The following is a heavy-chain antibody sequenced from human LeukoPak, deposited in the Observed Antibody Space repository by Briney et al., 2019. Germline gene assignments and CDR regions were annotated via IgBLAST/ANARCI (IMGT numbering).Heavy chain of an antibody. J-gene: IGHJ6*04. D-gene: IGHD3-10*01. V-gene: IGHV1-69*06. CDR3: ARGILWFGEDYYGMDV. Sequence: SVKVSCKASGGTFSSYAISWVRQAPGQGLEWMGGIIPIFGTANYAQKFQGRVTITADKSTSTAYMELSSLRSEDTAVYYWARGILWFGEDYYGMDVWGKGTTVTVSS. CDR2: IIPIFGTA. CDR1: GGTFSSYA.